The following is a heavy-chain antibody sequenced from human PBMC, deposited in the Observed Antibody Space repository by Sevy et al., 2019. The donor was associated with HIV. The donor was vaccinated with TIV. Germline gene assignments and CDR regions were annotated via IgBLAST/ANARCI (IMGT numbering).Heavy chain of an antibody. CDR1: GFTFSSYW. Sequence: GGSLRLSCAASGFTFSSYWMSWVRQAPGKGLEWVANIKQEGSEKYYVDSVKGRFTISRDNAKNSLHLQMNSLRAEDTAVYYCARDMSSSGSDAFDILGQWTLVTVSS. CDR3: ARDMSSSGSDAFDI. CDR2: IKQEGSEK. D-gene: IGHD3-22*01. V-gene: IGHV3-7*01. J-gene: IGHJ3*02.